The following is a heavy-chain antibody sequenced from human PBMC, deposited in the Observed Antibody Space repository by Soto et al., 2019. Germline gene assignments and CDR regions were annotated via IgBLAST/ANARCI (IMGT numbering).Heavy chain of an antibody. CDR2: ISAYNGNT. Sequence: ASVKVSCKASGYTFTSYGISWVRQAPGQGLEWMGWISAYNGNTDYAQKLQGRVTMTTNTSTSTAYMELRSLRSDDTAVYYCASYHLNSYYYGMDVWGPGTTVTVSS. V-gene: IGHV1-18*01. CDR1: GYTFTSYG. J-gene: IGHJ6*02. CDR3: ASYHLNSYYYGMDV.